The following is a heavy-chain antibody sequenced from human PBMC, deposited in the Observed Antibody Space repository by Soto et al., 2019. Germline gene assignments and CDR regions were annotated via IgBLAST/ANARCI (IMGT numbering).Heavy chain of an antibody. CDR2: IYYSGST. D-gene: IGHD3-3*01. J-gene: IGHJ4*02. Sequence: ETLSLTCTVSGGSISSSSYYWGWIRQPPGKGLEWIGSIYYSGSTYYNPSLKSRVTISVDTSKNQFSLKLSSVTAADTAVYYCARHGVDDFWSGYQYYFDYWGQGTLVTVSS. CDR1: GGSISSSSYY. CDR3: ARHGVDDFWSGYQYYFDY. V-gene: IGHV4-39*01.